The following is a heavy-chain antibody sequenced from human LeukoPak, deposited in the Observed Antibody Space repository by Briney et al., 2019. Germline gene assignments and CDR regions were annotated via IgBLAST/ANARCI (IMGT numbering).Heavy chain of an antibody. CDR2: INPSGGST. V-gene: IGHV1-46*01. CDR1: GYTFTSYY. J-gene: IGHJ4*02. Sequence: GASVKVSCKASGYTFTSYYMHWVRQAPGQGLEWMGIINPSGGSTSYAQKFQGRVTMTRDTSISTAYMELSRLRSDDTAVYYCAREVLGGTTVVTAAGYWGQGTLVTVSS. D-gene: IGHD4-23*01. CDR3: AREVLGGTTVVTAAGY.